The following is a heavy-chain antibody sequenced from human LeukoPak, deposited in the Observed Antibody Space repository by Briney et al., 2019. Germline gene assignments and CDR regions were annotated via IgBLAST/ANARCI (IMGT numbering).Heavy chain of an antibody. V-gene: IGHV3-23*01. CDR2: ISGSGGST. Sequence: GGSLRLSCAASGFTFSSYAMSWVRQAPGKGLEWVSAISGSGGSTYYADSVKGRFTISRGNSKSTLYLQMNSLRAEDTAVYYCAKEGADIVVVPAAENWFDPWGQGTLVTVSS. D-gene: IGHD2-2*01. CDR3: AKEGADIVVVPAAENWFDP. CDR1: GFTFSSYA. J-gene: IGHJ5*02.